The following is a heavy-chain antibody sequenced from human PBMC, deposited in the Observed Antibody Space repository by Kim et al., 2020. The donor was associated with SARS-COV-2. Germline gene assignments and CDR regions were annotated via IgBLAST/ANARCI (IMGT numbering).Heavy chain of an antibody. V-gene: IGHV4-31*02. Sequence: NPHLKSRVTISVDTSKNQFSLKLSSVTAADTAVYYCARGAMIVVGNWFDPWGQGTLVTVSS. D-gene: IGHD3-22*01. CDR3: ARGAMIVVGNWFDP. J-gene: IGHJ5*02.